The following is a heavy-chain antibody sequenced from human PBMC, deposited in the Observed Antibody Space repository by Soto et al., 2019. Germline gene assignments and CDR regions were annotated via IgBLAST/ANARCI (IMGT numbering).Heavy chain of an antibody. CDR3: ARQEITIATRRPTGFAY. CDR2: IYYSGST. V-gene: IGHV4-39*01. Sequence: QLQLQESGPGLVKPSETLSLTCTVSGGSISSSSYYWGWIRQPPGKGLEWIGSIYYSGSTYYNPSLKSRVTISVETSKNRFSLKLSSVTAADTAVYYCARQEITIATRRPTGFAYWGQGTLVTVSS. J-gene: IGHJ4*02. CDR1: GGSISSSSYY. D-gene: IGHD3-3*01.